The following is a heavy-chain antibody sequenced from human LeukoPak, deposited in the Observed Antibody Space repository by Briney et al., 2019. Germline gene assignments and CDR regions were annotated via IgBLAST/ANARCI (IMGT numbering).Heavy chain of an antibody. CDR2: IYKTGST. V-gene: IGHV4-31*03. CDR1: GNSITSGGYY. J-gene: IGHJ4*02. Sequence: PSETLSPTCTVSGNSITSGGYYCTWIRQRPGKSMEWIGYIYKTGSTYDNPSIKSRVTMSVDTSRNQFSLKLNSVTAADTAVYYCARDVLRWGQGTLVTVSP. CDR3: ARDVLR.